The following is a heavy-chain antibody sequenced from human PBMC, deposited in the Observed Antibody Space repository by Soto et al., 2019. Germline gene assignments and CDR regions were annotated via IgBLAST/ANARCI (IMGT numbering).Heavy chain of an antibody. CDR1: GVTFSDYY. CDR2: ISSSGSTI. Sequence: GGSLRLSCAASGVTFSDYYMSWIRQAPGKGLEWVSYISSSGSTIYYADSVKGRFTISRDNAKNSLYLQMNSLRAEDTAVYYCARAQLATVTTYYFDYWGQGTLVTVSS. D-gene: IGHD4-17*01. CDR3: ARAQLATVTTYYFDY. V-gene: IGHV3-11*04. J-gene: IGHJ4*02.